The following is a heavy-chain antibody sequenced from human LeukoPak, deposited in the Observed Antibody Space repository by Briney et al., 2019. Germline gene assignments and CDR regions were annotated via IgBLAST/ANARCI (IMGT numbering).Heavy chain of an antibody. J-gene: IGHJ6*02. CDR1: GGTFSSYA. V-gene: IGHV1-69*13. CDR3: ARDWAPLGYCSSTSRANYYYGMDV. Sequence: SVKVSCKASGGTFSSYAISWVRQAPGQGLEWMGGIIPIFGTANYAQKFQGRVTITADESTSAAYMELSSLRSEDTAVYYCARDWAPLGYCSSTSRANYYYGMDVWGQGTTVTVSS. D-gene: IGHD2-2*01. CDR2: IIPIFGTA.